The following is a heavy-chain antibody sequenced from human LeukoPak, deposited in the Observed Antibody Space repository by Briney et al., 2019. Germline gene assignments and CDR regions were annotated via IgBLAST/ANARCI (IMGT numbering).Heavy chain of an antibody. Sequence: VASVKVSCKASGYTFTSYYMHWVRQAPGRGLEWMGIINPSGGSTSYAQKCQGRVTMTRDMSTSTVYMELSSLRSEDTGVYYCARFTYYYDSSGAFDIWGQGTMVTVSS. J-gene: IGHJ3*02. CDR1: GYTFTSYY. CDR2: INPSGGST. CDR3: ARFTYYYDSSGAFDI. D-gene: IGHD3-22*01. V-gene: IGHV1-46*01.